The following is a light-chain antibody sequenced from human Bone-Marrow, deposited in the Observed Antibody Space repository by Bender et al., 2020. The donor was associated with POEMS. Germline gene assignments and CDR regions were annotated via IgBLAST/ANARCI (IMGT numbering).Light chain of an antibody. J-gene: IGLJ2*01. CDR3: ATWDEALSGPV. Sequence: QSVLTQPPSASGTPGQSVIISCSGTDSNFGGNNVNWYQHLPGTAPRLVVYSNYQRPSGVPARFSGSKSGSSASLTISGLQSEDEAFYHCATWDEALSGPVFGGGTKLTVL. CDR1: DSNFGGNN. CDR2: SNY. V-gene: IGLV1-44*01.